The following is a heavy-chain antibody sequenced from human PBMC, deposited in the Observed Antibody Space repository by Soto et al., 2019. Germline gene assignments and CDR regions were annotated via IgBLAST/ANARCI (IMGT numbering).Heavy chain of an antibody. V-gene: IGHV4-4*07. CDR3: ARGGMVIIPTATAFDY. J-gene: IGHJ4*02. D-gene: IGHD2-2*01. CDR1: GGSISTYY. CDR2: IYASGST. Sequence: SETLSLTCTVSGGSISTYYWSWIRRPAGKGLEWIGRIYASGSTNYNPSLKSRVTMSVATSKNQFSLKLSSVTAADTAVYYCARGGMVIIPTATAFDYWGQGTLVTDSS.